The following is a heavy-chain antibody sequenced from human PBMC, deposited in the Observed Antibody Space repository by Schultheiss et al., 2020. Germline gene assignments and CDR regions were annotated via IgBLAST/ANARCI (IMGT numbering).Heavy chain of an antibody. V-gene: IGHV3-30*18. CDR2: ISYDGSNK. CDR3: AKDRVPDSRWNFDH. CDR1: GFTFSSYS. J-gene: IGHJ4*02. D-gene: IGHD2-15*01. Sequence: GGSLRLSCAASGFTFSSYSMNWVRQAPGKGLEWVAVISYDGSNKYYADSVKGRFTISRDQSTSTLFLQMNRLTVEDTALYYCAKDRVPDSRWNFDHWGQGVLVTVSS.